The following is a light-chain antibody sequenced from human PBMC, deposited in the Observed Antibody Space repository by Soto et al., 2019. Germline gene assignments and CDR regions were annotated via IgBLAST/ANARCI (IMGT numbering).Light chain of an antibody. CDR3: AAWDDSLNALV. CDR2: SNN. Sequence: QSVLTQPPSASGTPGQRVTISCSGISSNIGSNTVNWYQQLPGTAPKLLIYSNNQRPSGVPDRFSGSKSGTSASLAISGLQSEDEDDYYCAAWDDSLNALVFGGGTKVTVL. CDR1: SSNIGSNT. V-gene: IGLV1-44*01. J-gene: IGLJ2*01.